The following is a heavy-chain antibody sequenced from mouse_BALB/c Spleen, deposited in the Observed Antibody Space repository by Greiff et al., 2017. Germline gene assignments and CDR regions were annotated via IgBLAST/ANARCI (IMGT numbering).Heavy chain of an antibody. CDR2: IWGDGST. CDR3: ARGSSGYPAWFAY. J-gene: IGHJ3*01. D-gene: IGHD3-1*01. V-gene: IGHV2-6-7*01. Sequence: QVQLKESGPGLVAPSQSLSITCTVSGFSLTGYGVNWVRQPPGKGLEWLGMIWGDGSTDYNSALKSRLSISKDNSKSQVFLKMNSLQTDDTARYYCARGSSGYPAWFAYWGQGTLVTVSA. CDR1: GFSLTGYG.